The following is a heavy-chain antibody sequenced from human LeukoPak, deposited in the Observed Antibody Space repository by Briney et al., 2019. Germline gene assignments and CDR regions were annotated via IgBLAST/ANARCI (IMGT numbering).Heavy chain of an antibody. CDR3: AKDRGYCSSTSCYGRWFDP. Sequence: GGSLRLSCAASGFTFSSYAMSWVRQAPGKGLEWVSAISGSGGSTYYADTVKGRFTISRDNSKNTLYLQMNSLRAEDTAVYYCAKDRGYCSSTSCYGRWFDPWGQGTLVTVSS. CDR2: ISGSGGST. V-gene: IGHV3-23*01. CDR1: GFTFSSYA. J-gene: IGHJ5*02. D-gene: IGHD2-2*01.